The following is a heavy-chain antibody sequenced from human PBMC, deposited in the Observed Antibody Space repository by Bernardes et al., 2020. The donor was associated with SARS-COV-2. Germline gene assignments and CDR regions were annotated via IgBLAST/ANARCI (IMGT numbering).Heavy chain of an antibody. J-gene: IGHJ4*02. D-gene: IGHD1-1*01. CDR3: ARDRPNFRPSTTTLDY. Sequence: ASVKVSCKTSGYLFSTYGLAWVRQAPGQGLEWLGWISAYNKDTNIAQKFQGRVTMTTDTSTNTAYMELRSLRPDDTAVYYCARDRPNFRPSTTTLDYWGQGTLVTVS. V-gene: IGHV1-18*04. CDR2: ISAYNKDT. CDR1: GYLFSTYG.